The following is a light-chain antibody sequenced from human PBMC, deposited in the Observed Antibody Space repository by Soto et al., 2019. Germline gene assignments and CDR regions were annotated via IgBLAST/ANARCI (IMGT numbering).Light chain of an antibody. J-gene: IGKJ1*01. CDR2: GAS. V-gene: IGKV3-20*01. Sequence: ELVLTQSPGTLSLSPGERATLSCRASQSVSSNYLAWYQQKPGQAPRLLIYGASNRATGIQDRFSGSGSGTDFTLTISRLEPEDFAVYYCQQYGSSGTFGQGTKVDI. CDR1: QSVSSNY. CDR3: QQYGSSGT.